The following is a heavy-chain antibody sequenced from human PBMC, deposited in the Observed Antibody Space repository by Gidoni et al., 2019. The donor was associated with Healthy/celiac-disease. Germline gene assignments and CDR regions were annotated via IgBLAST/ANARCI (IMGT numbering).Heavy chain of an antibody. CDR1: GGSFRGYY. Sequence: QVQLQQWGEGLLKPSETLSLTCAVYGGSFRGYYWSWIRQPPGKGLEWIGEINHSGSTNYNPSLKSRVTISVDTSKNQFSLKLSSVTAADTAVYYCARGVRGLIVGDPVDYWGQGTLVTVSS. V-gene: IGHV4-34*01. CDR3: ARGVRGLIVGDPVDY. D-gene: IGHD1-26*01. J-gene: IGHJ4*02. CDR2: INHSGST.